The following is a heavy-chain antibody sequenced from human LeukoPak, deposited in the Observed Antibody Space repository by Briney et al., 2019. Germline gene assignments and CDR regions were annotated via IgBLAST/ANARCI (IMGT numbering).Heavy chain of an antibody. V-gene: IGHV4-38-2*02. CDR1: GYSISSGYY. CDR3: ARVVAAEPIDY. J-gene: IGHJ4*02. CDR2: IYHSGST. D-gene: IGHD6-19*01. Sequence: SETLSLTCTVSGYSISSGYYWGWIRQPSGKGLEWIASIYHSGSTYYNPSLKSRVTISVDTSKNQFSLKLSSVTAADTAVYYCARVVAAEPIDYWGQGTLVTVSS.